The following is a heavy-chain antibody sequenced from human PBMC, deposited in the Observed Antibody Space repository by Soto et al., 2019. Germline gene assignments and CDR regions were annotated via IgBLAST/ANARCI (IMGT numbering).Heavy chain of an antibody. CDR3: AKDLVVVPAATTYYYYGMDV. CDR2: ISYDGSNK. Sequence: QVQLVEAGGGVVQPGRSLRLSCAASGFTFSSYGMHWVRQAPGKGLECVAVISYDGSNKYYADSVKGRLTISRDNSKNTLYLQMNSLRAEDTAVYYCAKDLVVVPAATTYYYYGMDVWGQGTTVTVSS. CDR1: GFTFSSYG. D-gene: IGHD2-2*01. V-gene: IGHV3-30*18. J-gene: IGHJ6*02.